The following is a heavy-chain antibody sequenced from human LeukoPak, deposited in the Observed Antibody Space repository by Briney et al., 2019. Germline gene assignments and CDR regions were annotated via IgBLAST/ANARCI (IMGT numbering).Heavy chain of an antibody. J-gene: IGHJ4*02. Sequence: GGXXRLSCAASGFTFSSYAMSWVRQAPGKGLEWVSAISGSGGSTYYADSVKGRFTISRDNSKNTLYLQMNSLRAEDTAVYYCAKDRPHWNDLYYFDYWGQGTLVTVSS. V-gene: IGHV3-23*01. CDR3: AKDRPHWNDLYYFDY. D-gene: IGHD1-1*01. CDR1: GFTFSSYA. CDR2: ISGSGGST.